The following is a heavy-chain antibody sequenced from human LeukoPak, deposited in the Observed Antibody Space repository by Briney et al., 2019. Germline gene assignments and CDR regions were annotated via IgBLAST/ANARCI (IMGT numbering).Heavy chain of an antibody. D-gene: IGHD3-10*01. V-gene: IGHV4-34*01. CDR3: ARGRERRIITMVRGVFDP. CDR2: INHSGST. CDR1: GGSFSGYY. J-gene: IGHJ5*02. Sequence: PSETLSLTCAVYGGSFSGYYWSWIRQPPGKGLEWIGEINHSGSTNYNPSLKSRVTISVDTSKNQFSLKLSSVTAADTAVYYCARGRERRIITMVRGVFDPWGQGTLVTVSS.